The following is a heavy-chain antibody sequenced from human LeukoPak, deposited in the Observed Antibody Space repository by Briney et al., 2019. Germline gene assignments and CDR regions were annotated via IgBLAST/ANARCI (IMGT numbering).Heavy chain of an antibody. V-gene: IGHV1-69*05. CDR2: FIPFFGKA. CDR1: GGTFSSYA. D-gene: IGHD4-11*01. Sequence: PAASVKVSCKASGGTFSSYAISWVRQAPGQGLEWVGGFIPFFGKANYAQKVQGRVTITTDESTSTAYMELSSLRSEDTAVYYCARKGPTVTTDYYYYMDVWGKGTTVTVSS. J-gene: IGHJ6*03. CDR3: ARKGPTVTTDYYYYMDV.